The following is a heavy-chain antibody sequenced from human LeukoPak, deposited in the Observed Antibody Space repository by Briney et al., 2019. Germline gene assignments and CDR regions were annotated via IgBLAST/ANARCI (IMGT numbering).Heavy chain of an antibody. J-gene: IGHJ3*02. CDR1: GYTFTDYY. V-gene: IGHV1-8*02. CDR2: MNPNSGNT. Sequence: GASVKVTCKASGYTFTDYYIHWVRQAPGQGLEWMGWMNPNSGNTGYAQKFQGRVTMTRNTSISTAYMELSSLRSEDTAVYYCARALPLKRWLQLGDAFDIWGQGTMVTVSS. D-gene: IGHD5-24*01. CDR3: ARALPLKRWLQLGDAFDI.